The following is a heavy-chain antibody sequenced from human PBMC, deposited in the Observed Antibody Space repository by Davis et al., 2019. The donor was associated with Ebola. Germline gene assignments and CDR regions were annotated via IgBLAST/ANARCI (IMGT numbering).Heavy chain of an antibody. Sequence: GESLKISCAASGFTVSSNYMSWVRQAPGKGLEWVSYISSSSSTIYYADSVKGRFTISRDNAKNSLYLQMNSLRAEDTAVYYCAWPGTPYYYYGMDVWGQGTTVTVSS. CDR2: ISSSSSTI. CDR1: GFTVSSNY. V-gene: IGHV3-48*04. D-gene: IGHD1-1*01. CDR3: AWPGTPYYYYGMDV. J-gene: IGHJ6*02.